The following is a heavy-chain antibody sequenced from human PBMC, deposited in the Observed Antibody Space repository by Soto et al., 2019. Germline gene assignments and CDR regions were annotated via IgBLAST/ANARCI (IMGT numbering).Heavy chain of an antibody. J-gene: IGHJ5*02. D-gene: IGHD6-19*01. Sequence: SQTLSLNCAISGDRVSSKRAAWKWIRQSPSRGLEWLGRTYFRSKWQYGYAVSVRSRINIKADTSKNQFSLQLNSVTPEDTAVYYFARSEQWLTTWGQGTLVTVSS. CDR2: TYFRSKWQY. V-gene: IGHV6-1*01. CDR1: GDRVSSKRAA. CDR3: ARSEQWLTT.